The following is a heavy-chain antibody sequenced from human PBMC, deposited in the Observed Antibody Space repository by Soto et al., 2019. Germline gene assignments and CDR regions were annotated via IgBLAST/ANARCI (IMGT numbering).Heavy chain of an antibody. Sequence: GGSLRLSCAASGFTFSSYTMSWVRQAPGKGLEWVSAISGSGGSTYYADSVKVRFTISGDNSKNTLYLQMNSLRAEDRAVYYCAIRTGQQLWDEGWFDPWGQGTLVTVSS. CDR2: ISGSGGST. CDR3: AIRTGQQLWDEGWFDP. J-gene: IGHJ5*02. D-gene: IGHD5-18*01. CDR1: GFTFSSYT. V-gene: IGHV3-23*01.